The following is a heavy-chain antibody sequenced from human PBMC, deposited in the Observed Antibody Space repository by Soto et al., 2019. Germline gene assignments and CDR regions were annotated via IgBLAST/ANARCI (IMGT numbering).Heavy chain of an antibody. CDR2: IYYSGST. V-gene: IGHV4-61*01. J-gene: IGHJ4*02. Sequence: QVQLQESGPGLVKPSETLSLTCTVSGGSVSSGSYYWSWIRQPPGKGLEWIGYIYYSGSTNYNPSLKSRVTISGDTSKTRFSLKLSSVTAADTAVYYCAREAGGDYVEDFDYWGQGTLVTVSS. CDR1: GGSVSSGSYY. CDR3: AREAGGDYVEDFDY. D-gene: IGHD4-17*01.